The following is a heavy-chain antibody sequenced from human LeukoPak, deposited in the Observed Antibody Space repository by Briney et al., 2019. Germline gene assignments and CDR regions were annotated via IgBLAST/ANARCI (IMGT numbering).Heavy chain of an antibody. Sequence: ASVKVSCRASGYTFTSYYMHWERQAPGQGLEWMGMISPMTGTADYAQKFQGRITMTRDMSTYTVYMELSSLGSEDTAVYYCAREAGLERRPHGDAFDIWGQGTMVIVSS. CDR1: GYTFTSYY. J-gene: IGHJ3*02. D-gene: IGHD1-1*01. V-gene: IGHV1-46*01. CDR3: AREAGLERRPHGDAFDI. CDR2: ISPMTGTA.